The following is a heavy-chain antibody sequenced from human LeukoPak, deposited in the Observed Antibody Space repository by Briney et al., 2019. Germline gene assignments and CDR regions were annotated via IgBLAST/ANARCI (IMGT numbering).Heavy chain of an antibody. J-gene: IGHJ4*02. CDR2: IYYSGST. CDR3: ARWTIFGVGSFDY. CDR1: GDSISSGRYY. V-gene: IGHV4-31*03. D-gene: IGHD3-3*01. Sequence: PSETLSLTCTVSGDSISSGRYYWNWIRQHPGEGLEWIGSIYYSGSTYYNPSLKSRLTISVDTSKNQFSLKLTSVTAADTAVYYCARWTIFGVGSFDYWGQGSLVTASS.